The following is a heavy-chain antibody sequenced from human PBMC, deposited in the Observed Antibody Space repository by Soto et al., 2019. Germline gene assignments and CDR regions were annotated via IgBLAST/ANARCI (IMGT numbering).Heavy chain of an antibody. Sequence: EVQLLESGGGLVQPGGSLRLSCAASGFTFSSYAMSWVRQAPGKGLEWVSAISGSGGSTYYADSVKGRFTISRDNSKNTLYLQMDGLRAEDTAVYYCAKDRSGVAARPGNWFDPWGQGTLVTVSS. J-gene: IGHJ5*02. V-gene: IGHV3-23*01. CDR2: ISGSGGST. CDR1: GFTFSSYA. D-gene: IGHD6-6*01. CDR3: AKDRSGVAARPGNWFDP.